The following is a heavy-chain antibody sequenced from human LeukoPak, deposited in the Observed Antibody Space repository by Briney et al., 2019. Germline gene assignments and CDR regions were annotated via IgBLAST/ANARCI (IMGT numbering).Heavy chain of an antibody. CDR3: AREAWVSGDSKYRYYGIDV. J-gene: IGHJ6*02. D-gene: IGHD4-17*01. V-gene: IGHV4-59*01. Sequence: PSETLSLTCTVSGASISSYYWSWIRQPPGKGLEWIGYIDYSGSTNYTPSLKSRVTISVDTSKNQFSLKLSSVTAADTALYYCAREAWVSGDSKYRYYGIDVWGQGTTVTVSS. CDR2: IDYSGST. CDR1: GASISSYY.